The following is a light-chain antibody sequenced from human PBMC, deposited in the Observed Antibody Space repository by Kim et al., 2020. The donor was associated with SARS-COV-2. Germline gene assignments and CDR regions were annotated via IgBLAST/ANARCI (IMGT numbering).Light chain of an antibody. CDR3: QAWDSSTHNYV. V-gene: IGLV3-1*01. Sequence: SYELTQPPSVSVSPGQTASITCSGYKLGDKYVSWYQQKPGQSPVVVIYQDKQRPSGIPERFSGSNSGNTATLTISGTQAMDEADYYCQAWDSSTHNYVFGAGTKVTVL. CDR2: QDK. J-gene: IGLJ1*01. CDR1: KLGDKY.